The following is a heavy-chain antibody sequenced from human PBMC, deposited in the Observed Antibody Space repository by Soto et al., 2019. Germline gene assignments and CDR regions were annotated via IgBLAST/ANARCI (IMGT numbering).Heavy chain of an antibody. V-gene: IGHV3-23*01. Sequence: EVQLLESGGDLVQPGRSLRLSCVASRFTFSSYAMNWARQAPGMGLEWVSGISSGGGSTHYADSVKGRFIISRDNSKNTLYLQMNSLSAAATATYFCARSPDFFYSYMDVWGKGTTVTVS. D-gene: IGHD3-10*01. CDR3: ARSPDFFYSYMDV. CDR1: RFTFSSYA. CDR2: ISSGGGST. J-gene: IGHJ6*03.